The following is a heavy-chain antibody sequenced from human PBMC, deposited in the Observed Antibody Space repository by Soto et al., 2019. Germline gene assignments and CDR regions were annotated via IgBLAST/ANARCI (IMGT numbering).Heavy chain of an antibody. CDR2: ISYSGST. V-gene: IGHV4-39*01. CDR1: GGSISSGPYY. CDR3: ARHATRLAAIDY. Sequence: PSETLSLTCTVSGGSISSGPYYWGWVRQPPGEGLEWIGSISYSGSTYYNSSLKSRVTISLDTSKNQFSLNLNSVTAADTAVYYCARHATRLAAIDYWRQGTLVTVSS. J-gene: IGHJ4*02. D-gene: IGHD6-25*01.